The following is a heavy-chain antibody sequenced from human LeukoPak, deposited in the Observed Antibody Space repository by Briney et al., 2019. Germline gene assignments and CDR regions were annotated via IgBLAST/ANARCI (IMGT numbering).Heavy chain of an antibody. V-gene: IGHV3-33*01. CDR1: GFTFSNYG. CDR3: ARDPSPSRYGLYYFDY. J-gene: IGHJ4*02. Sequence: GGSLRLSCAASGFTFSNYGMHWVRQAPGKGLEWVAAIWYDGSNKYYGDSVKGRFTISRDNSKNTLYLQMNSLRAEDTAVYYCARDPSPSRYGLYYFDYWGQGTLVTVSS. CDR2: IWYDGSNK. D-gene: IGHD5-18*01.